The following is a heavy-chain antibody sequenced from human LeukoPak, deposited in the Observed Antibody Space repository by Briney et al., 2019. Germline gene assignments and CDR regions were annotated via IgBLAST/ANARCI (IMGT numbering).Heavy chain of an antibody. CDR2: ISSSSSYI. V-gene: IGHV3-21*01. CDR1: GFTFSSYS. Sequence: PGGFLRLSCAASGFTFSSYSMNWVRQAPGKGLEWVSSISSSSSYIYYADSVKGRFTISRDNAKNSLYLQMNSLRAEDTAVYYCARDGGPTYYDILTGYYMSSYYYYYMDVWGKGTTVTVSS. CDR3: ARDGGPTYYDILTGYYMSSYYYYYMDV. J-gene: IGHJ6*03. D-gene: IGHD3-9*01.